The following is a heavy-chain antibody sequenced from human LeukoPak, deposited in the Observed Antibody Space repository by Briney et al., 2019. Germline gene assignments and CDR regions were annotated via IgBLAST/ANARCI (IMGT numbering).Heavy chain of an antibody. D-gene: IGHD2-15*01. CDR3: ARDLGCSGGSCYPPNFDY. J-gene: IGHJ4*02. CDR1: GYTFTGYY. Sequence: ASVKVSCKASGYTFTGYYMHWVRQAPGQGLEWMGWINPSSGGTNYAQKFQGRVTMTRDTSISTAYMELSRLRSDDTAVYYCARDLGCSGGSCYPPNFDYWGQGTLVTVSS. CDR2: INPSSGGT. V-gene: IGHV1-2*02.